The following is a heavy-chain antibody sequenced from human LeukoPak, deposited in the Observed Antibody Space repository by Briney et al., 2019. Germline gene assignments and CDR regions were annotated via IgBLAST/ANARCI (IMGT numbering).Heavy chain of an antibody. CDR3: ARGYSNYILYYYYYMDV. Sequence: WETLSLTCTVSGGSISSSSYYWGWIRQPPGKELEWIGSIYHSGSTYYNPSLKSRVTISVDTSKNQFSLKLSSVTAADTAVYYCARGYSNYILYYYYYMDVWGKGTTVTVSS. CDR2: IYHSGST. V-gene: IGHV4-39*07. CDR1: GGSISSSSYY. D-gene: IGHD4-11*01. J-gene: IGHJ6*03.